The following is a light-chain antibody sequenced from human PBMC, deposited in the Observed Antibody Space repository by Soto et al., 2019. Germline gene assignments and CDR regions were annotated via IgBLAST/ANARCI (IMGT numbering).Light chain of an antibody. CDR2: AAS. CDR3: LQHKTSAWT. Sequence: DIHMTQSPSAVSASVGYRFTITCRARQGISDYLVWLQQKPVKVPKRLIYAASSLQYGVPSRFRGSGSGTEFTLTISSLQPEDSATYYCLQHKTSAWTFGQGTKVDIK. CDR1: QGISDY. J-gene: IGKJ1*01. V-gene: IGKV1-17*03.